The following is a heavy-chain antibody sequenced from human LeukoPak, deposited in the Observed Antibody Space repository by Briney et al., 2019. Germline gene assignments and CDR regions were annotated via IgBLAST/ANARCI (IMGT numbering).Heavy chain of an antibody. CDR2: ISYDGSNK. V-gene: IGHV3-30*18. CDR1: GFTFSSYG. Sequence: GRSLRLSCAASGFTFSSYGMHWVRQAPGKGLEWVAVISYDGSNKYYADSVKGRFTISRDNSKNTLYLQMDSLRAEDTAVYYCAKHSLWFGELLVSYYFDYWGQGTLVTVSS. J-gene: IGHJ4*02. CDR3: AKHSLWFGELLVSYYFDY. D-gene: IGHD3-10*01.